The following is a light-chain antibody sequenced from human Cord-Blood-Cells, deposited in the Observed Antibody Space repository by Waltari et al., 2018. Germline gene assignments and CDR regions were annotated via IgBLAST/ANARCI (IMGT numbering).Light chain of an antibody. CDR1: ALTTQY. Sequence: SYELTQPPSVSVSPGQTASITCPGDALTTQYAYWYQQKPGQAPVLVIYKDSERPSGIPERFSGSSSGTTVTLTISGVQAEDEADYYCQSADSSGTYVVFGGGTKLTVL. V-gene: IGLV3-25*03. CDR2: KDS. CDR3: QSADSSGTYVV. J-gene: IGLJ2*01.